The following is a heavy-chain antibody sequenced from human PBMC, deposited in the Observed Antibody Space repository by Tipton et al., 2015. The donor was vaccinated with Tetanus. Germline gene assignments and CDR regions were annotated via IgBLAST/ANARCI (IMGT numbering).Heavy chain of an antibody. CDR1: GAPINRGGYL. V-gene: IGHV4-31*03. CDR2: IYYTELT. D-gene: IGHD5-24*01. J-gene: IGHJ4*02. CDR3: ARTTRRWLHPDY. Sequence: TLSLTCTVSGAPINRGGYLWTWVRQYPGRGLEWIGYIYYTELTSYTPSLESRVKISVDTSKNQFSLQLSSVTAADTAIYYCARTTRRWLHPDYWGQGTLVTVSS.